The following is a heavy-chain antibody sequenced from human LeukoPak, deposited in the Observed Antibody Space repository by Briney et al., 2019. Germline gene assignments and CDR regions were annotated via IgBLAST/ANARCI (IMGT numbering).Heavy chain of an antibody. D-gene: IGHD6-19*01. J-gene: IGHJ4*02. CDR3: ATWKSSSSLPGDY. Sequence: GGSLRLSCAASAFTFSNYWMSWVRQAPGKRLEWVANIKQDGSEKYYVDSVKGRFTISRDNAKNSLFLQMNSLTADDTAVYYCATWKSSSSLPGDYWGQGTLVTVSS. V-gene: IGHV3-7*01. CDR2: IKQDGSEK. CDR1: AFTFSNYW.